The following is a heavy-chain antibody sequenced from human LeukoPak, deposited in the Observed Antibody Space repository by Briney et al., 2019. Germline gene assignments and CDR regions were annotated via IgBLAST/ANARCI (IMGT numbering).Heavy chain of an antibody. J-gene: IGHJ6*02. CDR2: INPNSGST. V-gene: IGHV1-2*02. Sequence: GASVKVSCKASGYTFTGYYLHWVRQAPGQGLEWMGWINPNSGSTNYAQKFQGRVTMTSDTSISTAYMELSRLRSDDTAVYYCARDRYILTGPDYYYGMDVWGQGTTVTVSS. CDR3: ARDRYILTGPDYYYGMDV. D-gene: IGHD3-9*01. CDR1: GYTFTGYY.